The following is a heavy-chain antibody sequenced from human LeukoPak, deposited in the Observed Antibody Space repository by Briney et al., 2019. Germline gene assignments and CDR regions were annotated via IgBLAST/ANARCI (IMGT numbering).Heavy chain of an antibody. CDR2: ISGSGGST. CDR3: AKDGGYCSGGSCFLYYFDY. V-gene: IGHV3-23*01. J-gene: IGHJ4*02. Sequence: PGGSLRLSCAASGFTFSSYAMSWVRQAPGKGLEWVSAISGSGGSTYYADSVKGRFTISRDNSKNTLYLQMNSLRAEDTAVYYCAKDGGYCSGGSCFLYYFDYWVQGTMVTVSS. CDR1: GFTFSSYA. D-gene: IGHD2-15*01.